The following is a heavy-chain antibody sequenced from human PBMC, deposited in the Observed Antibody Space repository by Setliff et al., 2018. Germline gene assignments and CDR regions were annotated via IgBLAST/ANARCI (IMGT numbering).Heavy chain of an antibody. Sequence: SETLSLTCAVYGASFSDTYWSWIRQPPGKGLEWIGDINYLGNTNYNPSLKTRVTISVDTSKNQFSLKLSSVTAADTAVYYCARSAGYSSSWYNYYYGMDVWGQGTTVTVSS. CDR2: INYLGNT. CDR3: ARSAGYSSSWYNYYYGMDV. J-gene: IGHJ6*02. D-gene: IGHD6-13*01. V-gene: IGHV4-34*01. CDR1: GASFSDTY.